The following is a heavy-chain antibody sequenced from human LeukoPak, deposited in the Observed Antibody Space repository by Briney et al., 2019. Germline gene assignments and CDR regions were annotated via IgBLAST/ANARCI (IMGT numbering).Heavy chain of an antibody. CDR3: ASPVRDRYCSGGSCYSPFDF. D-gene: IGHD2-15*01. CDR1: GFTFSSYA. V-gene: IGHV3-23*01. J-gene: IGHJ4*02. Sequence: GGSLRLSCAASGFTFSSYAMSWVRQAPGKGLEWVPALNAGGGSTHYADSAKGRFTISRDNSKNTLYLQLNSLRAEDTAVYYCASPVRDRYCSGGSCYSPFDFWGQGTLVTVSS. CDR2: LNAGGGST.